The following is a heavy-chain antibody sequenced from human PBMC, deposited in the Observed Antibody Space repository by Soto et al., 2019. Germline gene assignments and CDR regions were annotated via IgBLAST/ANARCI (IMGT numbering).Heavy chain of an antibody. CDR2: IHPSGDT. J-gene: IGHJ5*02. Sequence: QVQLQQWGAGLLKPSETLSLTCAVDSGSFSTYYCSWTRQPPGKGLEWIGEIHPSGDTVYNPSLRNRVTISLDTSKNQFSLKLTSVTAADTAVYFCSRGRDSHKGRRTWGQGTLVTVS. CDR1: SGSFSTYY. V-gene: IGHV4-34*02. CDR3: SRGRDSHKGRRT.